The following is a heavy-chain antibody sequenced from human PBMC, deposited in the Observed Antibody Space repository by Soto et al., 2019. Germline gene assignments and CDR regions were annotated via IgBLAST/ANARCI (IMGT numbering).Heavy chain of an antibody. CDR2: ISAHSGNT. Sequence: QVHLVKSGAEVKKPGASVKVSCKGSGYAFTTYGITWVRQAPGQGLEWMGWISAHSGNTNYAQKLQGRVTVTSDTSTSTAYMELRRLRSDDTAVYYCARGRYGDYWGQGALVTVSS. CDR3: ARGRYGDY. J-gene: IGHJ4*02. D-gene: IGHD1-1*01. CDR1: GYAFTTYG. V-gene: IGHV1-18*01.